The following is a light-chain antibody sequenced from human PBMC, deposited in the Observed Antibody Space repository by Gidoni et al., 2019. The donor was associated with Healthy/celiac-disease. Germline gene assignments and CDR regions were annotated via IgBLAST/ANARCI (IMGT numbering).Light chain of an antibody. CDR2: AAS. CDR1: QGISSY. J-gene: IGKJ1*01. Sequence: AIRMTPFPSSFSASTGDRVTTTCRASQGISSYLAWYQQKPGKAPKLLSYAASTLQSGVPSRFSGSGSGTDFTLTISCLQSEDFATYYCQQDYSYPRTFGQGTKVEIK. CDR3: QQDYSYPRT. V-gene: IGKV1-8*01.